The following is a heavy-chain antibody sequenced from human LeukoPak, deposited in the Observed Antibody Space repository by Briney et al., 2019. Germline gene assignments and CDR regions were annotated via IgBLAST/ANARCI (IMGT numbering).Heavy chain of an antibody. J-gene: IGHJ1*01. CDR3: ASYSSGWSPAEYFQH. CDR2: IYYSGST. V-gene: IGHV4-39*07. CDR1: GGSISSSSYY. D-gene: IGHD6-19*01. Sequence: PSETLSLTCTVSGGSISSSSYYWGWIRQPPGKGLEWIGSIYYSGSTYYNLSLKSRVTISVDTSKNQFSLKLSSVTAADTAVYYCASYSSGWSPAEYFQHWGQGTLVTVSS.